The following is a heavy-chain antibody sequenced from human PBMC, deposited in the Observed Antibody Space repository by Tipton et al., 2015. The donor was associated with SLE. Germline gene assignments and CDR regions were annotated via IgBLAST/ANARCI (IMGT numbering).Heavy chain of an antibody. CDR2: INHRGST. D-gene: IGHD4-23*01. V-gene: IGHV4-38-2*01. Sequence: TLSLTCAVSGYSISSNSYWGWIRQPPGKGLEWIGEINHRGSTNYNPSLKSRLTISVDTSKNQFSLKLSSVTAADTAVYYCARGDMTTVGPFFDYWGQGTLVTVSS. J-gene: IGHJ4*02. CDR3: ARGDMTTVGPFFDY. CDR1: GYSISSNSY.